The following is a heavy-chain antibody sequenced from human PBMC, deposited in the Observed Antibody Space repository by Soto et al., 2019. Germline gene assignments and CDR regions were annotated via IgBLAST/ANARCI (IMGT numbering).Heavy chain of an antibody. CDR2: ISYDGSNK. Sequence: GGSLRLSCAASGFTFSSYAMHWVRQAPGKGLEWVAVISYDGSNKYYADSVKGRFTISRDNSKNTLYLQMNSLRAEDTAVYYCASVRGYGSGVQDGLDYWGQGTLVTVSS. D-gene: IGHD6-25*01. CDR3: ASVRGYGSGVQDGLDY. V-gene: IGHV3-30-3*01. J-gene: IGHJ4*02. CDR1: GFTFSSYA.